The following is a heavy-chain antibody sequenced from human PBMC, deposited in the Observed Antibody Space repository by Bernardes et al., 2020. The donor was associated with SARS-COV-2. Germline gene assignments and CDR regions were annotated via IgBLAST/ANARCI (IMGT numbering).Heavy chain of an antibody. CDR3: AKDIVAYDILTGYDY. J-gene: IGHJ4*02. V-gene: IGHV3-23*01. D-gene: IGHD3-9*01. CDR1: GFTFSSYA. Sequence: GGSLRLSRAASGFTFSSYAMSWVRQAPGKGLEWVSAISGSGGSTYYADSVKGRFTISRDNSKNTLYLQMNSLRAEDTAVYYCAKDIVAYDILTGYDYWGQGTLVTVSS. CDR2: ISGSGGST.